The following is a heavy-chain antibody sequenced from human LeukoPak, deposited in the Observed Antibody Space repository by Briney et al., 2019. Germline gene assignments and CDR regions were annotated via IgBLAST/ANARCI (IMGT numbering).Heavy chain of an antibody. Sequence: SGKCSCKASGYTFTSYGISWVRQAPGQGLGWMGWIDSYNANTNYAQKRQGRVTMTTDTSASTAYMALRSLRSDDTAVYYCARHSRYDFWSGYYSYYFDYWGQGTLLTVSS. J-gene: IGHJ4*02. CDR2: IDSYNANT. CDR3: ARHSRYDFWSGYYSYYFDY. V-gene: IGHV1-18*01. CDR1: GYTFTSYG. D-gene: IGHD3-3*01.